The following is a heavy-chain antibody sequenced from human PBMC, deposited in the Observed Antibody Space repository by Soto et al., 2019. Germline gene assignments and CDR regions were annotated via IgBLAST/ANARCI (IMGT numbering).Heavy chain of an antibody. J-gene: IGHJ4*02. CDR2: INSDGSST. V-gene: IGHV3-74*01. D-gene: IGHD3-22*01. Sequence: EVQLVESGGGLVQPGGSLRLSCAASGFTLSSYWMHWVRQAPGKGLVWVSRINSDGSSTSYADSVKGRFTISRDNAXNXXDLQMNSLRAEDTAVYYCARDPGTGYYDSSGYYYDWGQGTLVTVSS. CDR1: GFTLSSYW. CDR3: ARDPGTGYYDSSGYYYD.